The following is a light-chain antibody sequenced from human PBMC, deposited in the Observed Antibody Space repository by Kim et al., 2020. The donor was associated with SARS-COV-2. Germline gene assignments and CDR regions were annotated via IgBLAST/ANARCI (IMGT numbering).Light chain of an antibody. CDR3: QQTYTTSWA. CDR1: QSISGF. V-gene: IGKV1-39*01. J-gene: IGKJ1*01. CDR2: GAS. Sequence: DIQMTQSPSSLSASVGDRVTITCRASQSISGFLNWYQQKPGKAPKLLIYGASSLQSGVPSRFSGSRSGTDFTLTINSLQREDFAIYYCQQTYTTSWAFGQGTKVDIK.